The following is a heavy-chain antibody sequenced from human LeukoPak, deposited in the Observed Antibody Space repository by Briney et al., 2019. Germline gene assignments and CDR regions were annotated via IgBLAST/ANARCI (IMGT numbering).Heavy chain of an antibody. V-gene: IGHV4-38-2*02. CDR3: AREGRGSYYGGVSDF. CDR2: IFHSGST. J-gene: IGHJ4*02. CDR1: GYSISSGYY. D-gene: IGHD1-26*01. Sequence: SETLSLTCTVSGYSISSGYYWGWIRQPPGKGLEWIGSIFHSGSTYYNPSLKSRVTISVDTSKNQFSLKLSSVTAADTAVYYCAREGRGSYYGGVSDFWGQGTLVTVSS.